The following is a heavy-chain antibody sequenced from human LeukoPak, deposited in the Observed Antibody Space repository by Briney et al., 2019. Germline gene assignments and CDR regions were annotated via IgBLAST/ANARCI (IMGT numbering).Heavy chain of an antibody. V-gene: IGHV3-7*01. D-gene: IGHD1-7*01. Sequence: GGSLRLSCAASGFTFSNHWMRWVRQAPGKGLEWVASITPDGSGDYYMDSVRGRFTISRDNAENSLYLQTNSLGAEDTAVYYCARLMGTVTTYDYWGQGTLVTVSS. CDR3: ARLMGTVTTYDY. J-gene: IGHJ4*02. CDR2: ITPDGSGD. CDR1: GFTFSNHW.